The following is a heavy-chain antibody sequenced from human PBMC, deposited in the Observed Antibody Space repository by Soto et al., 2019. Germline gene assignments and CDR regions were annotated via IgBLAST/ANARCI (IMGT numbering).Heavy chain of an antibody. CDR1: GGTFSSYA. V-gene: IGHV1-69*13. CDR3: AREREDSITGTPYYYYGMDV. Sequence: ASVKVSCKASGGTFSSYAISWARQAPGQGLEWMGGIIPIFGTANYAQKFQGRVTITADESTSTAYMELSSLRSEDTAVYYCAREREDSITGTPYYYYGMDVWGQGTTVTVSS. CDR2: IIPIFGTA. J-gene: IGHJ6*02. D-gene: IGHD1-7*01.